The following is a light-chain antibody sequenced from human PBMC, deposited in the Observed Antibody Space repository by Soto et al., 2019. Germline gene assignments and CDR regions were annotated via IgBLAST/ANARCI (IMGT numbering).Light chain of an antibody. CDR3: QSYESSSLSGYV. CDR1: SSNIGAGYD. Sequence: QSVLTQPPSVSGAPGQRVTISCTGSSSNIGAGYDVHWYQQLPGTAPKLLIFGNSNRPSGVPDRFSGSKSGTSASLAITGLQAEDEADYYCQSYESSSLSGYVFGNGTKLTVL. J-gene: IGLJ1*01. V-gene: IGLV1-40*01. CDR2: GNS.